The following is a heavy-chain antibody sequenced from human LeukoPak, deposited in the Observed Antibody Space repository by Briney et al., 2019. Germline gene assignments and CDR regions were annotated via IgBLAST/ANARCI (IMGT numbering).Heavy chain of an antibody. CDR1: RFTIDEYA. D-gene: IGHD3-10*01. CDR3: AGAMVRGVSNIYYYYYMDV. V-gene: IGHV3-9*01. J-gene: IGHJ6*03. Sequence: PGGSLRLSCAASRFTIDEYAMHWVRQVPGKGLEWVSGISWNSIGIGYADSVKGRFTISRDNAKNSLYLQMNSLSPEDAALYYCAGAMVRGVSNIYYYYYMDVWGKGTTVTVSS. CDR2: ISWNSIGI.